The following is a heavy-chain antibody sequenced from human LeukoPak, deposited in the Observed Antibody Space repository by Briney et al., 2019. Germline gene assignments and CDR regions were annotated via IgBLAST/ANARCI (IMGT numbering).Heavy chain of an antibody. J-gene: IGHJ6*02. D-gene: IGHD4-17*01. CDR1: GGSISSYY. CDR2: IYYSGST. V-gene: IGHV4-59*01. CDR3: ARQWVDYGDPRGGMDV. Sequence: SETLSLTCTVSGGSISSYYWSWIRQPAGKGLEWIGYIYYSGSTNYNPSLKSRVTISVDTSKNQFSLKLSSVTAADTAVYYCARQWVDYGDPRGGMDVWGQGTTVTVSS.